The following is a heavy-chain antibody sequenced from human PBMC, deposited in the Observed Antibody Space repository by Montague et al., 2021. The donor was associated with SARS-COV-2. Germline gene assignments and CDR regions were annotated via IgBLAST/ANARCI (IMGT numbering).Heavy chain of an antibody. D-gene: IGHD5-18*01. V-gene: IGHV3-23*01. CDR2: ISGSGGST. J-gene: IGHJ4*02. Sequence: SLRLSCAASGFTFSSYAMSWVRQAPGKGLEWVSAISGSGGSTYYADSVKGRFTNSRDNSKNTLYLQMNSLRAEDTAVYYCAKASWIQLRFRTPYFGYWGQGNLVTV. CDR3: AKASWIQLRFRTPYFGY. CDR1: GFTFSSYA.